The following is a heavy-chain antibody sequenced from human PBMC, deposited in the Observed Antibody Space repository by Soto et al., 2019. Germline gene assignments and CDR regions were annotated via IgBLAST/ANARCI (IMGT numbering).Heavy chain of an antibody. CDR1: GFIFSSYS. J-gene: IGHJ4*02. D-gene: IGHD3-3*01. CDR2: ISSSSGTT. V-gene: IGHV3-48*01. Sequence: EVQLVESGGGLIQPGGSLRLSCAASGFIFSSYSMTWVRQAPGKGLEWLSYISSSSGTTHYADSVKGRFAISRDNAKNSLYLHMNSLRAEDTAVYYCARVLEWLALDYWGQGTLVTVSS. CDR3: ARVLEWLALDY.